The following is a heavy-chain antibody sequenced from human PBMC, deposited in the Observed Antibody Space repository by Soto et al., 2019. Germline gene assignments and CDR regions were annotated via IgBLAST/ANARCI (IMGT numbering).Heavy chain of an antibody. CDR2: TYYRPQWYS. J-gene: IGHJ4*02. V-gene: IGHV6-1*01. D-gene: IGHD6-19*01. CDR1: GDTVSSNSAT. Sequence: SQTLSLTCAISGDTVSSNSATWNWIRQSPSRGLEWLGRTYYRPQWYSDYALSVKSRITINPDTTKNQFSLHLNSVTPEDTAVYYCARHEQREADPFDYWGQGTLVTVSS. CDR3: ARHEQREADPFDY.